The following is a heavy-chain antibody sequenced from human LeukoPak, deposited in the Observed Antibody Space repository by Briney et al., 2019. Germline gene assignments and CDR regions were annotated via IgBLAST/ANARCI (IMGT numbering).Heavy chain of an antibody. J-gene: IGHJ5*02. CDR1: GFTFSSYG. D-gene: IGHD2-2*01. V-gene: IGHV3-30*02. CDR2: IRYDGSNK. CDR3: AKDRMGDIVVVPAAIRFDP. Sequence: PGGSLRLSCAASGFTFSSYGMHWVRQAPGKGLEWVAFIRYDGSNKYYADSVKGRFTISRDNSKNTLYLQMNSLRAEDTAVYYCAKDRMGDIVVVPAAIRFDPWGQGTLVTVS.